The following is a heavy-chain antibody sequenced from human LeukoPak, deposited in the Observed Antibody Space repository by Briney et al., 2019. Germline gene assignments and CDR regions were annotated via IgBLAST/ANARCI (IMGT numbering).Heavy chain of an antibody. V-gene: IGHV4-59*01. CDR2: IYYSGST. D-gene: IGHD6-19*01. CDR1: GGSISSYY. CDR3: ASIVEELRMAVAGTSPYWYFDL. Sequence: SETLSLTCTVSGGSISSYYWSWIRQPPGKGLEWIGYIYYSGSTNYNPSLKSRVTISVDTSKNQFSLKLSSVTAADTAVYYCASIVEELRMAVAGTSPYWYFDLWGRGTLVTVSS. J-gene: IGHJ2*01.